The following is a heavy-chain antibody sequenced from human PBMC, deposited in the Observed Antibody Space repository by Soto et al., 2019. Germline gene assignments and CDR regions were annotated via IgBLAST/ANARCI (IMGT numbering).Heavy chain of an antibody. CDR1: GFTVSNYA. Sequence: LSCATSGFTVSNYAMSWVRQAPGKGLEWVSGISGSGGSSYYADSVKGRFTISRDNSKNTLNLQMDSLRAEDTAVYYCAKKSTDSSGYSDYWGQGTVVTVSS. CDR2: ISGSGGSS. D-gene: IGHD2-2*01. J-gene: IGHJ4*02. V-gene: IGHV3-23*01. CDR3: AKKSTDSSGYSDY.